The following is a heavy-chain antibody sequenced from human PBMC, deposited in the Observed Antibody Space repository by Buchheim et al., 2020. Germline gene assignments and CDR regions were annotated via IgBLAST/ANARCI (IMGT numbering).Heavy chain of an antibody. V-gene: IGHV3-30*18. CDR1: GFTFSSYG. D-gene: IGHD6-13*01. CDR2: ISYDGSNK. J-gene: IGHJ4*02. CDR3: AKVVVAAGTHDY. Sequence: QVQLVESGGGVVQPGRSLRLSCAASGFTFSSYGMHWVRQAPGKGLEWVAVISYDGSNKYYADSVKGRFTIPRDNSKNTLYLQMNSLRAEDTAVYYCAKVVVAAGTHDYWGQGTL.